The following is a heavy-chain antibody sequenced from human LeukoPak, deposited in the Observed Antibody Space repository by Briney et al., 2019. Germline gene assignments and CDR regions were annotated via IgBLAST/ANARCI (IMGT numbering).Heavy chain of an antibody. D-gene: IGHD3-10*01. Sequence: SVKVSCKASGGTFSSYAIIWVRQAPGQGLEWMGRIIPILGIANYAQKFQGRVTITADKSTSTAYMELSSLRSEDTAVYYCARDRGDWVADYYYYGMDVWGQGTTVTVSS. CDR1: GGTFSSYA. J-gene: IGHJ6*02. V-gene: IGHV1-69*04. CDR3: ARDRGDWVADYYYYGMDV. CDR2: IIPILGIA.